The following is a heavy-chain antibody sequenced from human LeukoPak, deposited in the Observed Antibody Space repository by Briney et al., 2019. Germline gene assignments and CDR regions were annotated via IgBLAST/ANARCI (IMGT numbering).Heavy chain of an antibody. Sequence: GGSLRLSCAASGFTFSSYAMSWVRQAPGKGLEWVSAISGSGGSTYYADSVKGRFTISRDNAKNSLYLQMNSLRAEDTAVYYCARDRAPGYCSSTSCYSWFDPWGQGTLVTVSS. V-gene: IGHV3-23*01. D-gene: IGHD2-2*01. J-gene: IGHJ5*02. CDR3: ARDRAPGYCSSTSCYSWFDP. CDR1: GFTFSSYA. CDR2: ISGSGGST.